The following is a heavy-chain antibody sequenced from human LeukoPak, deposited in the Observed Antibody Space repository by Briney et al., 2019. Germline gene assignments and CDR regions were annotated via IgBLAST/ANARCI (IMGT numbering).Heavy chain of an antibody. D-gene: IGHD3-16*01. J-gene: IGHJ4*02. Sequence: ASVKVSCKASGYTFTDYYMHWVRQAPGQGLEWMGWINPDTGVTNCAQKFQGRITMTRDTSITTAYMELSRLTSDDSAVYYCARDGALDYRGQGTLVTVSS. CDR3: ARDGALDY. V-gene: IGHV1-2*02. CDR1: GYTFTDYY. CDR2: INPDTGVT.